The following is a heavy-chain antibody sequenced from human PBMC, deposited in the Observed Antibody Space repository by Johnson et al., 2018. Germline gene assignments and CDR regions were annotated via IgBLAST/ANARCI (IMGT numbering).Heavy chain of an antibody. CDR1: GGTFSSYT. V-gene: IGHV1-69*04. CDR3: ARGLSYDFLVSMDV. Sequence: VQLVQSGAEVKKPGSSVKVSCKASGGTFSSYTISWVRQAPGQGLEWMGRIIPILGIANYAQKFQGRVTITADKSTSTAYMELGILRSEDTAVYSCARGLSYDFLVSMDVWGQGTTVTVSS. J-gene: IGHJ6*02. CDR2: IIPILGIA. D-gene: IGHD3-3*01.